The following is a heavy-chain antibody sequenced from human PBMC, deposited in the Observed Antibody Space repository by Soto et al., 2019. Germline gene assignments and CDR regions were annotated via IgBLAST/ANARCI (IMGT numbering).Heavy chain of an antibody. Sequence: QVQLQESGPGLVKPSETLSLTCTVSGGSISSYSWSWIRQPPGKGLEWIGYIYYSGSTNYNPSLKSRVTISVDTSKNQFSLKLSSVTAADMAVYYCARVLGAYFDYWGQGTLVTVSS. J-gene: IGHJ4*02. CDR1: GGSISSYS. CDR3: ARVLGAYFDY. V-gene: IGHV4-59*01. CDR2: IYYSGST. D-gene: IGHD3-3*01.